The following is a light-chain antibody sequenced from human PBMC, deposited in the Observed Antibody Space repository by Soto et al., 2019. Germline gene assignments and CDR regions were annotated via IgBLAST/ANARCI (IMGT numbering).Light chain of an antibody. J-gene: IGKJ4*01. CDR3: HQYAYSPLT. Sequence: EIVLTQSPGTLSLSPGESATLSCRVSQTVGKNYLAWFQHKPGQAPRLLIYDASSRATGVPDRFSGSGSGTDFTLTVSRLEPEDFAVFYCHQYAYSPLTFGGGTKVQIK. CDR2: DAS. CDR1: QTVGKNY. V-gene: IGKV3-20*01.